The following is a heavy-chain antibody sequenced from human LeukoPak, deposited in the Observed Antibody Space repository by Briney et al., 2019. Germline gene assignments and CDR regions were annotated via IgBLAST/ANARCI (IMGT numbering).Heavy chain of an antibody. CDR2: INAGNGNT. CDR1: GYTFTSYA. Sequence: ASVKVSCKASGYTFTSYAMHWVRQAPGQRLEWMGWINAGNGNTKYSQKFQGRVTITRDTSASTAYMELSSLRSEDTAVYYCARGNYYCGGDCYTAEYFQHWGQGTLVTVSS. D-gene: IGHD2-21*02. CDR3: ARGNYYCGGDCYTAEYFQH. V-gene: IGHV1-3*01. J-gene: IGHJ1*01.